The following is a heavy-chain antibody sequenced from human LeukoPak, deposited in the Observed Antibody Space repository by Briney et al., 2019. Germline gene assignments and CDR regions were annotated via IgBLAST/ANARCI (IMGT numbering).Heavy chain of an antibody. CDR3: ARSRMVRGVNDASDI. D-gene: IGHD3-10*01. CDR1: GYTFTGYY. Sequence: WASVKVSCKASGYTFTGYYMHWVRQAPGQGLEWMGWINPNSGGTNYAQKFQGRVTMNRDTSISTAYMELSRLRSDDTAVCYCARSRMVRGVNDASDIWGQGTMVTVSS. CDR2: INPNSGGT. J-gene: IGHJ3*02. V-gene: IGHV1-2*02.